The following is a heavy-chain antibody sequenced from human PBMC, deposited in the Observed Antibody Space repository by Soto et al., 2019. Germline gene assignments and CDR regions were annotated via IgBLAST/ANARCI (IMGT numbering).Heavy chain of an antibody. CDR2: IKSKTDGGTT. D-gene: IGHD3-22*01. CDR3: TTERSYYDSSGYYFPPAFDI. Sequence: PGGSLRLSCAASGFTFSNAWMNWVRQAPGKGLEWVGRIKSKTDGGTTDYAAPVKGRFTISRDDSKNTLYLQMNSLKTEDTAVYYCTTERSYYDSSGYYFPPAFDIWGQGTMVTVSS. J-gene: IGHJ3*02. V-gene: IGHV3-15*07. CDR1: GFTFSNAW.